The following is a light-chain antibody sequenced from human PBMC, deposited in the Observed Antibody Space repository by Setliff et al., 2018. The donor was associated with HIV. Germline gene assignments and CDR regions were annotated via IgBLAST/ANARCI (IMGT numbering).Light chain of an antibody. CDR1: SSDVGGYNY. J-gene: IGLJ1*01. V-gene: IGLV2-14*03. CDR3: SSYTISSTLYV. CDR2: DVS. Sequence: QSVLTQPASVSGSPGQSTPISCTGTSSDVGGYNYVSWYQQHPGKAPKLIIYDVSNRPSGVSNRFSGSKSGNTASLTISGLQAEDEADYYCSSYTISSTLYVFGTGTKFTVL.